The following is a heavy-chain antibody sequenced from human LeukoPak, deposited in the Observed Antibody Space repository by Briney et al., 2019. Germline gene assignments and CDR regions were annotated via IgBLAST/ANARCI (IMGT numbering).Heavy chain of an antibody. Sequence: GGSLRLSCAASGFTFSNAWMSWVRQAPGKGLEWFGRIKSKTDGGTTDYAAPVKGRFTISRDDSKNTLYLHMNSLKAEATAVYYCPPSRWNYVGYCYFDPWARGTLVTVPP. V-gene: IGHV3-15*01. CDR1: GFTFSNAW. D-gene: IGHD1-7*01. J-gene: IGHJ2*01. CDR3: PPSRWNYVGYCYFDP. CDR2: IKSKTDGGTT.